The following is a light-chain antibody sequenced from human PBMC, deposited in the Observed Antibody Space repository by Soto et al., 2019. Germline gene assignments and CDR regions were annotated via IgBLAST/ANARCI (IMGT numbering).Light chain of an antibody. CDR2: GAS. V-gene: IGKV3-15*01. Sequence: IVMTQSPATLSVAPGERVTFSCRASHGVSRNLAGYQHNPGQAPRLLISGASTGATGIPARFSGSGSGTEFTLTISSLQSEDCAIYYCQQYHKWPITVGGGTKVDSK. CDR3: QQYHKWPIT. CDR1: HGVSRN. J-gene: IGKJ4*02.